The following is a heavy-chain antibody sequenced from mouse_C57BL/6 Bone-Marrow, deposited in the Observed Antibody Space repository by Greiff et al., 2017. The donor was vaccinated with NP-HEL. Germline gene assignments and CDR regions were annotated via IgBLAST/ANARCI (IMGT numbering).Heavy chain of an antibody. V-gene: IGHV1-63*01. J-gene: IGHJ1*03. Sequence: VKLMESGAELVRPGTSVKMSCKASGYTFTNYWIGWAQQRPGHGLEWIGDIYPGGGSSNYNEKFKGMATLTADKSSSTAYMEFSSLTCEDSAIYYSARYYYGSSYWYFDVWGTGTTVTVSS. CDR3: ARYYYGSSYWYFDV. D-gene: IGHD1-1*01. CDR1: GYTFTNYW. CDR2: IYPGGGSS.